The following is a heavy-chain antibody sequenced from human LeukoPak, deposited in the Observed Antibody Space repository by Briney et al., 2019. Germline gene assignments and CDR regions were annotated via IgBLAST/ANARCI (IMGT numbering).Heavy chain of an antibody. V-gene: IGHV1-18*01. D-gene: IGHD3-22*01. CDR2: ISAYNGNT. CDR3: ARASYYDSSGYYTYDAFDI. J-gene: IGHJ3*02. CDR1: GYTFTSYG. Sequence: GASVNVSCKASGYTFTSYGISWVRQAPGQGLEWMGWISAYNGNTNYAQKLQGRVTMTTDTSTSTAYMELRSLRSDDTAVYYCARASYYDSSGYYTYDAFDIWGQGTMVTVSS.